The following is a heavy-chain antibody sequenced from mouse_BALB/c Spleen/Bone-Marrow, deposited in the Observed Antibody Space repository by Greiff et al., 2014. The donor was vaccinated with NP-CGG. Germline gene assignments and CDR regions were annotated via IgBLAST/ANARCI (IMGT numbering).Heavy chain of an antibody. CDR2: IYPSTGYT. CDR1: GYTFTSYW. D-gene: IGHD2-4*01. J-gene: IGHJ3*01. V-gene: IGHV1-7*01. Sequence: QVQLQQSGAELAKPGASVKMSCKASGYTFTSYWMHWVKQRPGQGLEWIGYIYPSTGYTEYNQKFKDKVTLTADKSSSTAYMQLSRLTSEDSAVYYCARDDYAYWGQGTLVTVSA. CDR3: ARDDYAY.